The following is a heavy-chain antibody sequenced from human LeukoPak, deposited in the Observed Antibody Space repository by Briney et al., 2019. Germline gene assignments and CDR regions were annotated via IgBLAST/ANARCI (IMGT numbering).Heavy chain of an antibody. J-gene: IGHJ5*02. CDR3: AGSMTTVTVFGFDP. CDR1: GGSISSYY. Sequence: SETLSLTCTVSGGSISSYYWSWIRQPPGKGLEWIGYIYYSGSTNYNPSLKSRVTISVDTSKNQFSLKLSSVTAADTAVYYCAGSMTTVTVFGFDPWGQGTLVTVSS. CDR2: IYYSGST. D-gene: IGHD4-17*01. V-gene: IGHV4-59*08.